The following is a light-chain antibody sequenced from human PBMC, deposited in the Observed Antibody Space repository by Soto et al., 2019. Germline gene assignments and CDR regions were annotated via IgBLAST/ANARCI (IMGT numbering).Light chain of an antibody. CDR2: KAS. CDR3: QQYDTFSS. V-gene: IGKV1-5*03. J-gene: IGKJ1*01. CDR1: QSIDIW. Sequence: DIQMTQSPSTLSASVGDRVTITCRASQSIDIWLAWYQQKPGKAPNLLIYKASTLETGVPSRFTGSGSGTAFTLTINSLQPDDFATYYCQQYDTFSSFGQGHKVEMK.